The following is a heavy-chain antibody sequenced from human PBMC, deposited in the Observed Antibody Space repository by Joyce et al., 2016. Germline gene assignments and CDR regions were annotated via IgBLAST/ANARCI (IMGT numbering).Heavy chain of an antibody. CDR1: GGPFRGFF. J-gene: IGHJ4*02. D-gene: IGHD6-19*01. CDR2: INNSAIT. Sequence: QVQLQQWGAGLLKPSETLSLTCAVSGGPFRGFFWTWVRQPPGKGLEWIGDINNSAITNYNPSLKTRVTFSVDTSKNQFSLKLTSLSAADTAVYYCARSQWLAPLMYWGQGTPVTVSS. CDR3: ARSQWLAPLMY. V-gene: IGHV4-34*01.